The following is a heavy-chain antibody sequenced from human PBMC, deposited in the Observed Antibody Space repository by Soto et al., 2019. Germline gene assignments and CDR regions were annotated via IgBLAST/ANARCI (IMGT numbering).Heavy chain of an antibody. J-gene: IGHJ4*02. CDR3: AKSMVY. D-gene: IGHD3-10*01. V-gene: IGHV3-30*18. CDR1: GFTFSSYG. CDR2: ISYDGSNK. Sequence: GSLRLSCAASGFTFSSYGMHWVRQAPGKGLEWVAVISYDGSNKYYADSVKGRFTISRDNSKNTLYLQMNSLRAEDTAVYYCAKSMVYWGQGTLVTVSS.